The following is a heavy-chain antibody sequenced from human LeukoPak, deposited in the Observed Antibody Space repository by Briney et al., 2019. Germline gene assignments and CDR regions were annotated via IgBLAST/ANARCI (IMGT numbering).Heavy chain of an antibody. CDR2: VDDSGSP. V-gene: IGHV4-61*01. CDR1: GGSGSSGSFY. D-gene: IGHD3-22*01. Sequence: PSETLSLTCTVSGGSGSSGSFYWSWIRQPPGKGLEWIRYVDDSGSPNYNPSLKSRLAISVDTSKNQFSLKLSSVSAADTAVYSCARFNYFDSSDYFSYCYGMDVWGQGTTVTVSS. CDR3: ARFNYFDSSDYFSYCYGMDV. J-gene: IGHJ6*02.